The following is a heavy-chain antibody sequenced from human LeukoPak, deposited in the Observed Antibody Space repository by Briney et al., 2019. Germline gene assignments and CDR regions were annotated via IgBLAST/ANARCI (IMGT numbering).Heavy chain of an antibody. V-gene: IGHV3-73*01. CDR1: GFTFSGSA. CDR3: ARWGSGSYYVSWFDP. D-gene: IGHD3-10*01. CDR2: IRSKANSYAT. J-gene: IGHJ5*02. Sequence: GGSLRLSCAASGFTFSGSAMHWVRQASGKGLEWVGRIRSKANSYATAYAASVKGRFTISRDDSKNTAYLQMNSLKTEDTAVYYCARWGSGSYYVSWFDPWGQGTLVTVSS.